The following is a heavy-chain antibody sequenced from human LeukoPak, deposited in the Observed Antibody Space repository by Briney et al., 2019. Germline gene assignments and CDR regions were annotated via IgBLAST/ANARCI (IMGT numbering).Heavy chain of an antibody. J-gene: IGHJ4*02. CDR3: VKEGDYGYYFDY. D-gene: IGHD3-16*01. CDR2: ISSNGGST. CDR1: GFTFNSYA. Sequence: GGSLRLSCSASGFTFNSYAMDWVRQAPGKGLEYVSTISSNGGSTYYADSVKGRFTISRDDSKNTLYLRMSSLRAEDTAVYYCVKEGDYGYYFDYWGQGTLVTVSS. V-gene: IGHV3-64D*06.